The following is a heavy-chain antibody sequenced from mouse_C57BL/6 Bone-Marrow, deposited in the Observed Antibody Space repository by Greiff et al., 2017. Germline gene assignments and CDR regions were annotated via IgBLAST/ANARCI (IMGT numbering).Heavy chain of an antibody. CDR3: ARSSLRGFAY. J-gene: IGHJ3*01. CDR2: IDPSDSYT. D-gene: IGHD6-1*01. Sequence: QVQLQQPGAELVMPGASVKLSCKASGYTFTSYWMHWVKQRPGQGLAWIGEIDPSDSYTNYNQKFKGKSTLTVDKSSSTAYMQLSSLTSEDSAVYYCARSSLRGFAYWGQGTLVTVSA. V-gene: IGHV1-69*01. CDR1: GYTFTSYW.